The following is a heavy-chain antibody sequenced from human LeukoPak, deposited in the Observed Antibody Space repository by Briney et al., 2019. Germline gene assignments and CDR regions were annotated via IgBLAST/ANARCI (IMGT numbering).Heavy chain of an antibody. D-gene: IGHD6-19*01. Sequence: GGSLRLSCAAAGFTFDDYAMHWVRQAPGKGLEWVSTINWNSGRVEYADSVKGRFTISRDNAKNSLYLQMNSLRDEDTALYYCAKDGQRRAVSVVTYMDVWGKGTTVTVSS. J-gene: IGHJ6*03. CDR2: INWNSGRV. V-gene: IGHV3-9*01. CDR3: AKDGQRRAVSVVTYMDV. CDR1: GFTFDDYA.